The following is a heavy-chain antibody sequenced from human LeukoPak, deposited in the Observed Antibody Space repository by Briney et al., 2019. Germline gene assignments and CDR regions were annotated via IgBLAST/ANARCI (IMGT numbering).Heavy chain of an antibody. CDR1: GYTFTGYY. J-gene: IGHJ4*02. CDR2: INPNSGGT. D-gene: IGHD3-3*01. CDR3: ARDCDDFWSGYCSPIFDY. Sequence: ASVKVSCKASGYTFTGYYMHWVRQAPGQGLEWMGWINPNSGGTNYAQKLQGRVTMTTDTSTSTAYMELRSLRSDDTAVYYCARDCDDFWSGYCSPIFDYWGQGTLVTVSS. V-gene: IGHV1-2*02.